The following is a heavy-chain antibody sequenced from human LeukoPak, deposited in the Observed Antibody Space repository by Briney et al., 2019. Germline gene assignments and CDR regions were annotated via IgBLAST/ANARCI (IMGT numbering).Heavy chain of an antibody. D-gene: IGHD6-13*01. V-gene: IGHV1-69*06. J-gene: IGHJ3*02. Sequence: SVKVSCKASGGTFSSYAISWVRQAPGQGLEWMGGIIPIFGTANYAQKFQGRVTMTEDTSTDTAYMELSSLRSEDTAVYYCATSQLVLGPYAFDIWGQGTMVTVSS. CDR1: GGTFSSYA. CDR2: IIPIFGTA. CDR3: ATSQLVLGPYAFDI.